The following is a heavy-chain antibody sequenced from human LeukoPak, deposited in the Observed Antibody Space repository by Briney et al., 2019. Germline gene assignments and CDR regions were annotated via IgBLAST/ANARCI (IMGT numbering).Heavy chain of an antibody. J-gene: IGHJ4*02. CDR2: ISGSGGST. D-gene: IGHD6-19*01. Sequence: GGSLRLSCAASGFTFSSYAMSWVRQAPGKGLEWVSAISGSGGSTYYADSVKGRFTISRDNSKNTLYLHMNSRRAEDTAVYYCAKGLYSSGWYRGFDYWGQGTLVTVSS. CDR1: GFTFSSYA. V-gene: IGHV3-23*01. CDR3: AKGLYSSGWYRGFDY.